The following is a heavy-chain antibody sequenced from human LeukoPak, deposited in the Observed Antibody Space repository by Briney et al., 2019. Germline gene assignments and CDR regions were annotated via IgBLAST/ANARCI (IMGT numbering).Heavy chain of an antibody. CDR3: TSEVGY. D-gene: IGHD1-26*01. Sequence: PGGSLRLSCAASGFTLSGSAMHWVRQASGKGLEWVGRIRSKANNYATAYTASVKGRFTVSRDDSKNTTYLQMNSLKTEDTAVYYCTSEVGYWGQGTLVTVSS. CDR2: IRSKANNYAT. V-gene: IGHV3-73*01. CDR1: GFTLSGSA. J-gene: IGHJ4*02.